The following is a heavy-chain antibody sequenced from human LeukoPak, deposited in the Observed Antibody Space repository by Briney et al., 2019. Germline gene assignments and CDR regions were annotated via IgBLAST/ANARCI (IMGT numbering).Heavy chain of an antibody. D-gene: IGHD3-10*01. V-gene: IGHV1-8*01. CDR1: GYTFTSYD. J-gene: IGHJ5*02. CDR2: MNPNSGNT. CDR3: ARALWFGELLSMYNWFDP. Sequence: GASVKVSCKASGYTFTSYDINWVRQATGQGLEWMGWMNPNSGNTGYAQKFQGRVTMTRNTSISTAYMELSSLRSEDTAVYYCARALWFGELLSMYNWFDPWGQGTLVTVSS.